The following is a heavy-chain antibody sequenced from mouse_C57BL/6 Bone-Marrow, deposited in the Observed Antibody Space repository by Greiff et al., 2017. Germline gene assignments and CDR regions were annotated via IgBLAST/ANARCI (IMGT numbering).Heavy chain of an antibody. CDR2: IWSGGST. V-gene: IGHV2-2*01. CDR3: ARKGGEGAMDY. J-gene: IGHJ4*01. Sequence: VQGVESGPGLVQPSPCLSITCTVSGFSLTSYGVHWVRQSPGKGLEWLGVIWSGGSTDYNAAFISRLSISKDDSKSQVFFKINSLQADDTAIYYCARKGGEGAMDYGGQGTSVTVSS. CDR1: GFSLTSYG.